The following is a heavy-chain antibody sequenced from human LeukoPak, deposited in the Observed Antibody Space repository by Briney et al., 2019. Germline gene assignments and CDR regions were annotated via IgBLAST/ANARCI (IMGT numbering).Heavy chain of an antibody. CDR2: FDPEDGET. Sequence: ASVKVSCKVSGYTLTELSMHWVRQAPGKGLEWMGGFDPEDGETIYAQKFQGRVTVTEDTSTDTAYMELSSLRSEDTAVYYCATLVGATPDYWGQGTLVTVSS. CDR3: ATLVGATPDY. CDR1: GYTLTELS. V-gene: IGHV1-24*01. J-gene: IGHJ4*02. D-gene: IGHD1-26*01.